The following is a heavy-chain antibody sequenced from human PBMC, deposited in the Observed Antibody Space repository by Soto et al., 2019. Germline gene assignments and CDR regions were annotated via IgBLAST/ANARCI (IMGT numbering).Heavy chain of an antibody. J-gene: IGHJ3*02. D-gene: IGHD7-27*01. CDR3: ATYWGAGHDAKGFHI. Sequence: SETLSLTCTVSGASISASPHFWSWIRQHPGSGLEWIGYISDTGSTYCNPALKSRLIISIDASENQFSLRLTSVTAADTAVYYCATYWGAGHDAKGFHIWGQGTVVTVSS. V-gene: IGHV4-31*03. CDR2: ISDTGST. CDR1: GASISASPHF.